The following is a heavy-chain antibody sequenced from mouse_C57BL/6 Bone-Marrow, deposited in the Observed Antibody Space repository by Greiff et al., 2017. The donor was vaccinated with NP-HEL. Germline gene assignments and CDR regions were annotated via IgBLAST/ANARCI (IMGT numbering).Heavy chain of an antibody. CDR1: GYTFTSYW. CDR3: IWFAY. J-gene: IGHJ3*01. CDR2: IYPGNSDT. Sequence: EVQLQESGTVLARPGASVKMSCKTSGYTFTSYWMHWVKQRPGQGLEWIGAIYPGNSDTSYNQKFKGKAKLTAVTSASTAYMGLSSLTNEDSAVYYCIWFAYWGQGTLVTVSA. V-gene: IGHV1-5*01.